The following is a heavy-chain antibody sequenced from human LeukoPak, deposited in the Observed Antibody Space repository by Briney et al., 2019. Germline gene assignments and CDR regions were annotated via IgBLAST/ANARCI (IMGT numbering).Heavy chain of an antibody. V-gene: IGHV4-59*01. CDR3: ARETSQKGAHYMDV. Sequence: SETLSLTCTVSGGSISSYYWSWIRQPPGKGLEWIGYIYYSGSTNYNPSLKSRVTISVDTSKNQFSLKLSSVTAADTAVYYCARETSQKGAHYMDVWGEGTTVTISS. D-gene: IGHD3-16*01. J-gene: IGHJ6*03. CDR2: IYYSGST. CDR1: GGSISSYY.